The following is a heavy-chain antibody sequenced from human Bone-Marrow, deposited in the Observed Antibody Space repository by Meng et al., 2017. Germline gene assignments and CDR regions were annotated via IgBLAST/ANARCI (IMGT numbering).Heavy chain of an antibody. CDR2: ITSSHAT. V-gene: IGHV3-23*01. D-gene: IGHD3-9*01. Sequence: GESLKISCAASGFTFSSYEMNWVRQAPGKGLQWVSAITSSHATFYAHSVKGRFTISRDNSKNTVYLQMNSLGAEDTAMYYCTKGARLVDYWGQGTLVTVSS. CDR3: TKGARLVDY. CDR1: GFTFSSYE. J-gene: IGHJ4*02.